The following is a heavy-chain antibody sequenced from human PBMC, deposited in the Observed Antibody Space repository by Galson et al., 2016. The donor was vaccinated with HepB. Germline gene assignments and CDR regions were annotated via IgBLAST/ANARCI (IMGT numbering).Heavy chain of an antibody. V-gene: IGHV4-59*08. Sequence: SETLSLTCSVSGGSISNSYWNWVRQPPGKGLEWIGRLSFRGDTRYNPSLERRVTISGDTSKNQFSLKLNSVTAADTAVYYCVRRVIEALAPSQDNWLGAWGQGTLVTVSS. CDR3: VRRVIEALAPSQDNWLGA. J-gene: IGHJ5*02. CDR1: GGSISNSY. CDR2: LSFRGDT. D-gene: IGHD2-21*01.